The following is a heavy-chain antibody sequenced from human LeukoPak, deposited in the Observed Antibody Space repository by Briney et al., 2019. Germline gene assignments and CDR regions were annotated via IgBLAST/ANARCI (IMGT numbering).Heavy chain of an antibody. D-gene: IGHD1-26*01. Sequence: GGSLRLSCAASAFTFSNYAMSWVRQAPGKGLEWASGISGNGGNTYYADSVKGRFTISRDNSKNTLYLQMNSLRAEDTGVYYCASGSGTYYSSYYYYGMDVWGQGTTVTVSS. V-gene: IGHV3-23*01. CDR1: AFTFSNYA. CDR2: ISGNGGNT. J-gene: IGHJ6*02. CDR3: ASGSGTYYSSYYYYGMDV.